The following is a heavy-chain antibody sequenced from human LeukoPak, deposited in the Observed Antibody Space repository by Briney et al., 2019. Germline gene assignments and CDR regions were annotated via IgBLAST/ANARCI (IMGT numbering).Heavy chain of an antibody. CDR2: ISSSGSTI. Sequence: GGSLRLSCAASGFTFSDYYMSWIRQAPGKGLEWVSYISSSGSTIYYADSVKGRFTISRDNAKNSLYLQMNSLRAEDTAVYYCASLIVATTLDYWGQGTLGTVSS. CDR3: ASLIVATTLDY. CDR1: GFTFSDYY. D-gene: IGHD5-12*01. V-gene: IGHV3-11*01. J-gene: IGHJ4*02.